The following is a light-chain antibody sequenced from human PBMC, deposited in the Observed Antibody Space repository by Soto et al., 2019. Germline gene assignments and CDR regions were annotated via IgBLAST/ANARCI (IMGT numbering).Light chain of an antibody. CDR1: QSVSSNY. Sequence: DIVLTQSPGALSLSPGERATLSCRASQSVSSNYLAWYQQKPGQAPRLLIDGASSRATGIPDRFSGSGSGTDFTLTIGRLEPEDFAVYYCQQYGSSPWTFGQGTKVDIK. CDR2: GAS. J-gene: IGKJ1*01. CDR3: QQYGSSPWT. V-gene: IGKV3-20*01.